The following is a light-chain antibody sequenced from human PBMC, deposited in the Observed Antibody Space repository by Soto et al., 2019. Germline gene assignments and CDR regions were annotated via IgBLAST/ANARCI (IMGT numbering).Light chain of an antibody. J-gene: IGKJ4*01. CDR3: QQRRS. CDR1: QGVSSY. CDR2: DAS. V-gene: IGKV3D-11*01. Sequence: EIVLTQSPATLSLSPGERATLSCRASQGVSSYLAWYQQKPGQAPRLLIYDASNRATGIPARFSGSGPGTDFTLTISILEPEDFAVYYCQQRRSFGGGTKVEIK.